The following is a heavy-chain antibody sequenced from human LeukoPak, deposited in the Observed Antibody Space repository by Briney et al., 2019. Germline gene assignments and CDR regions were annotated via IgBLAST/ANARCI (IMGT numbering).Heavy chain of an antibody. Sequence: IPSETLSLTCTVSGGSVSSYSWSWIRQPPGKGLEWIGYIHYSGSTNYNPSLKSRVTISVDTSTNQFSLKLSSLTAADTAVYYCAPHCSGGSCPIDYWGQGTLVTVSS. CDR3: APHCSGGSCPIDY. CDR2: IHYSGST. V-gene: IGHV4-59*02. J-gene: IGHJ4*02. CDR1: GGSVSSYS. D-gene: IGHD2-15*01.